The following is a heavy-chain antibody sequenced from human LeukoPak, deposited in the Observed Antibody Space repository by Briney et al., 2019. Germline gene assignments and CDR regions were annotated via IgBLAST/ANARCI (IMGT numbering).Heavy chain of an antibody. CDR1: GFTFANAW. Sequence: GGSLRLSCVTSGFTFANAWMTWVRQAPGKGLKWVGRIKSKAAGGTIDYAAPVKGRFPISRDDSKNTLFLQIDSLKTEDTAVYFCAHLALGLTDSVYWGRGTRVTVSS. CDR3: AHLALGLTDSVY. CDR2: IKSKAAGGTI. V-gene: IGHV3-15*01. J-gene: IGHJ4*02. D-gene: IGHD1-14*01.